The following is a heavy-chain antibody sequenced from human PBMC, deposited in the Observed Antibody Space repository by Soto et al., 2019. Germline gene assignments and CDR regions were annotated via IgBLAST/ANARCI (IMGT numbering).Heavy chain of an antibody. CDR3: ARDMPSDFWSGYYIRYYYYYGMDV. J-gene: IGHJ6*02. Sequence: GGSLRLSCAASGFTFDDYGMSWVRQAPGKGLEWVSGINWNGGSTGYADSVKGRFTISRDNAKNSLYLQMNGLRAEDTALYYCARDMPSDFWSGYYIRYYYYYGMDVWGQGTTVTVSS. CDR2: INWNGGST. V-gene: IGHV3-20*04. D-gene: IGHD3-3*01. CDR1: GFTFDDYG.